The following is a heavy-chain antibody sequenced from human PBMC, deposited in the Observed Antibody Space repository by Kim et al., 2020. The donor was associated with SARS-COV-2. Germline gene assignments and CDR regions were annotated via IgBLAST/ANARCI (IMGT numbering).Heavy chain of an antibody. CDR1: GFTFSSYA. Sequence: GSLRLSCAASGFTFSSYAMHWVRQAPGKGLEWVAVISYDGSNKYYADSVKGRFTISRDNSKNTLYLQMNSLRAEDTAVYYCASVAGRYRYEYYFDYWGQ. CDR3: ASVAGRYRYEYYFDY. J-gene: IGHJ4*02. V-gene: IGHV3-30*04. CDR2: ISYDGSNK. D-gene: IGHD3-16*02.